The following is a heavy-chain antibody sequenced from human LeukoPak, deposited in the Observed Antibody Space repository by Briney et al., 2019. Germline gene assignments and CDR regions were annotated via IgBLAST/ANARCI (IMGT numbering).Heavy chain of an antibody. J-gene: IGHJ4*02. CDR3: ARTPKWEDYGYFDY. D-gene: IGHD1-26*01. Sequence: GGSLRLSCAASGFTFSDYYMSWIRQAPGKGLEWVSYISSSGSTIYYADSVKGRFTISRDNSKNTLYLQMNSLRAEDTAVYYCARTPKWEDYGYFDYWGQGTLVTVSS. CDR1: GFTFSDYY. CDR2: ISSSGSTI. V-gene: IGHV3-11*04.